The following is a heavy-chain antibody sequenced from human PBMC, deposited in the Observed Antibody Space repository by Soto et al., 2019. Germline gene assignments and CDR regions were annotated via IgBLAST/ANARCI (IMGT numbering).Heavy chain of an antibody. J-gene: IGHJ4*02. D-gene: IGHD3-22*01. V-gene: IGHV1-69*13. Sequence: SVKISCKDTGGLFSSYAVSWVRQAPGQGLEWMGGIIPVFDTVYYAQKFQGRVTITADESTNTAYMELSSLRSEDTAMYYCARGGSGYVWFNEFWGQGTLVTVSS. CDR2: IIPVFDTV. CDR3: ARGGSGYVWFNEF. CDR1: GGLFSSYA.